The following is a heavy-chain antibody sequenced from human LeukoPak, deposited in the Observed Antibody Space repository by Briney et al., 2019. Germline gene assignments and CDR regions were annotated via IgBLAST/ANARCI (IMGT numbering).Heavy chain of an antibody. CDR3: ARGRTSVVVVAATDRDFDL. D-gene: IGHD2-15*01. CDR1: GYTFTNYY. CDR2: INPSGGSS. V-gene: IGHV1-46*01. Sequence: ASVKVSCKASGYTFTNYYMHWVRQAPGQGLEWMGIINPSGGSSSYAQKFQGRVTMTRDTSTSTVYMELSSLRSEDTAVYYCARGRTSVVVVAATDRDFDLWGRGTLVTVSS. J-gene: IGHJ2*01.